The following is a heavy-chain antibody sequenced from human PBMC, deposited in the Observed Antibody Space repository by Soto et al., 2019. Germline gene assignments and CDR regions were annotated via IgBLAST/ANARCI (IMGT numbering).Heavy chain of an antibody. Sequence: PGGSLRLSCAASGFTFSSYGMHWVRQAPGKGLEWVAVISYDGSNKYYADSVKGRFTISRDNSKNTLYLQMNSLRAEDTAVYYCARDSVAAAGYYYYGMDVWGQGTTVTVYS. D-gene: IGHD6-13*01. CDR2: ISYDGSNK. J-gene: IGHJ6*02. CDR1: GFTFSSYG. CDR3: ARDSVAAAGYYYYGMDV. V-gene: IGHV3-30*03.